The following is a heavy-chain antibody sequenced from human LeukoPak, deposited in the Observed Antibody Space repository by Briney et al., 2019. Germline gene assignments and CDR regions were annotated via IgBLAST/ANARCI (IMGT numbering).Heavy chain of an antibody. CDR3: AINYDFWSGYPKFFDY. CDR2: ISAYNGNT. Sequence: ASVKVSCKASGYAFTSYGISWVRQAPGQGPEWMGWISAYNGNTNYAQKLQGRVTMTTDTSTSTAYMELRSLRSDDTAVYYCAINYDFWSGYPKFFDYWGQGTLVTISS. CDR1: GYAFTSYG. V-gene: IGHV1-18*01. D-gene: IGHD3-3*01. J-gene: IGHJ4*02.